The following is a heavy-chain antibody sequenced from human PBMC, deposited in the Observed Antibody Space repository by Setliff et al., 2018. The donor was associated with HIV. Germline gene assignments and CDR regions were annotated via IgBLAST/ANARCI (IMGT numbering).Heavy chain of an antibody. D-gene: IGHD1-7*01. V-gene: IGHV3-11*04. J-gene: IGHJ4*02. Sequence: GSLRLSCAASGFSFRVYYMNWIRQAPGKGLEWVSYIGSHIGKNTNYADPVKGRFTISRNNTNNLLYLQMNILRAEDTAIYLCARDFTELASFDYWGQGTLVTVSS. CDR3: ARDFTELASFDY. CDR2: IGSHIGKNT. CDR1: GFSFRVYY.